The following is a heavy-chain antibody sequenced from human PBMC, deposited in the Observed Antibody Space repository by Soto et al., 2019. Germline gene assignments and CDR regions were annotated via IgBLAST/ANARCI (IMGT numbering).Heavy chain of an antibody. CDR1: GYTFTSYD. J-gene: IGHJ5*02. CDR3: ARVRNGGGWFDP. V-gene: IGHV1-8*01. D-gene: IGHD1-1*01. Sequence: PGTSVKVSFKASGYTFTSYDINWVRQATGQGLEWMGWMNPNSGNTGYAQKFQGRVTMTRNTSISTAYMELSSLRSEDTAVYYCARVRNGGGWFDPWGQGTLVTVSS. CDR2: MNPNSGNT.